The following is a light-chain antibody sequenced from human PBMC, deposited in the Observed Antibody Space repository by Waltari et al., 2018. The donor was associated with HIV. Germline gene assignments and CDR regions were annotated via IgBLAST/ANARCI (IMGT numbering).Light chain of an antibody. CDR1: SLRSYY. J-gene: IGLJ2*01. V-gene: IGLV3-19*01. CDR2: GKN. CDR3: NSRDSSGNHKGV. Sequence: SSELTQDPAVSVALGQTVGITCQGDSLRSYYASWYQQKPGQAPVLVIYGKNNRPSGIPDRFSGSSSGNTASLTITGAQAEDEADYYCNSRDSSGNHKGVFGGGTKLTVL.